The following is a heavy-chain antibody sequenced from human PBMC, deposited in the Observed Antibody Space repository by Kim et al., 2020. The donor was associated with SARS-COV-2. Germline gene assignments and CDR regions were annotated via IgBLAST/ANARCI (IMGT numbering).Heavy chain of an antibody. CDR3: ARDGDGSSWFGGMDV. D-gene: IGHD6-13*01. J-gene: IGHJ6*02. Sequence: PALKSRVTITVDTSKNQFSLKLSSMTAADTAVYYCARDGDGSSWFGGMDVWGQGTTVTVSS. V-gene: IGHV4-39*07.